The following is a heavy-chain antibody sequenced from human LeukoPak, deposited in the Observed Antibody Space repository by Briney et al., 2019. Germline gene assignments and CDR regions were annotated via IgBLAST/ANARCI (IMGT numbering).Heavy chain of an antibody. J-gene: IGHJ4*02. CDR1: GGTFYTYA. V-gene: IGHV1-69*13. CDR3: ARDRSGVGATPFDY. CDR2: IIPIFGTA. Sequence: GASVKVSCKASGGTFYTYAISWVRQAPGQGLEWMGGIIPIFGTANYAQKFQGRVTITADESTSTAYMELSSLRSEDTAVYYCARDRSGVGATPFDYWGQGTLVTVSS. D-gene: IGHD1-26*01.